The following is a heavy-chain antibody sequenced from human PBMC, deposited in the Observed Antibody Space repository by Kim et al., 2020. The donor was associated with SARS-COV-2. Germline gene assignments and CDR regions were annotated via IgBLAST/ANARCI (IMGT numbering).Heavy chain of an antibody. CDR2: K. V-gene: IGHV3-30*02. D-gene: IGHD6-19*01. CDR3: AKGYGSGWGFDY. Sequence: KYFAKSVKGRFTISRDNSKNTLYLQMNSRRAEDTAVYYCAKGYGSGWGFDYWGQGTLVTVSS. J-gene: IGHJ4*02.